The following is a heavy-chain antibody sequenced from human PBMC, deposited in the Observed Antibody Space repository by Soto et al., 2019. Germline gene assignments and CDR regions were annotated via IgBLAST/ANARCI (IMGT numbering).Heavy chain of an antibody. J-gene: IGHJ5*02. CDR2: IYYSGST. Sequence: SETLSLTCTVSGGSISSGDYYWSWIRQPPGKGLEWIGYIYYSGSTYYNPSLKSRVTISVDTSKNQFSLKLSSVTAADTAVYYCARGLLEWLYFDPWGQGTLVTVSS. CDR3: ARGLLEWLYFDP. D-gene: IGHD3-3*01. CDR1: GGSISSGDYY. V-gene: IGHV4-30-4*01.